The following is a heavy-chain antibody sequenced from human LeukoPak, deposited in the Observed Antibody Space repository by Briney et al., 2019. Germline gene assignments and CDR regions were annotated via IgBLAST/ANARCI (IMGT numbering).Heavy chain of an antibody. D-gene: IGHD5-18*01. Sequence: SETLSLTCAVYGGSFSGYYWSWIRQPPGKGLEWIGEINHSGSTNYNPSLKSRVTISVDTSKNQFSLKLSSVTAADTAVYYCARGGRHSYGPRLFDYWGQGTLVTVSS. CDR1: GGSFSGYY. V-gene: IGHV4-34*01. CDR2: INHSGST. CDR3: ARGGRHSYGPRLFDY. J-gene: IGHJ4*02.